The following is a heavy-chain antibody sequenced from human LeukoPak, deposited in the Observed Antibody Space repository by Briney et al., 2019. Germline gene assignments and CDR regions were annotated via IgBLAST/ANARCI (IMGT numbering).Heavy chain of an antibody. Sequence: ASVKVSCKASGYTFTSYGISWVRQAPGQGLEWMGWISAYNGNTNYAQKLQGRLTMTTDTSTSTVYMNLRSLRSDDTAVYYCARNRAGEGDYYYMDVWGKGTTVTISS. J-gene: IGHJ6*03. V-gene: IGHV1-18*01. CDR3: ARNRAGEGDYYYMDV. D-gene: IGHD3-10*01. CDR2: ISAYNGNT. CDR1: GYTFTSYG.